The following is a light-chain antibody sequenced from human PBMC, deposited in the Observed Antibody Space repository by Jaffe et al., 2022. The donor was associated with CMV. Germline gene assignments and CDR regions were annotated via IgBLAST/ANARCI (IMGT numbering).Light chain of an antibody. V-gene: IGLV2-14*03. CDR1: SSDIGAYNY. CDR2: DIN. J-gene: IGLJ3*02. Sequence: QSALTQPASVSGSPGQSITISCTGTSSDIGAYNYVSWYQQYPGKAPRLIIHDINKRPSGVSDRFSGSKSGSTASLTISGLQTEDEAVYHCSSYTTSSTLLFGGGTRLTVL. CDR3: SSYTTSSTLL.